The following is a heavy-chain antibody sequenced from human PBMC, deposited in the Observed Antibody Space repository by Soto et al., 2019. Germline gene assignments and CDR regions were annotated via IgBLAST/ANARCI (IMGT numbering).Heavy chain of an antibody. D-gene: IGHD1-7*01. CDR3: TRRTWGMDV. CDR1: GASISSSNW. J-gene: IGHJ6*02. CDR2: IYHIGHT. Sequence: QVQLQESGPGLVKPSGTLSLTCAVSGASISSSNWWSWVRQPPGKGLEWIGEIYHIGHTNYNPSLESRVTISVDKSKTQFSLRLSYVTAADTAVYYCTRRTWGMDVWGQGTTVIVSS. V-gene: IGHV4-4*02.